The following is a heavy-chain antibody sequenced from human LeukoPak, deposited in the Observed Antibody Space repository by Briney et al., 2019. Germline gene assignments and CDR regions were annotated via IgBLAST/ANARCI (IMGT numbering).Heavy chain of an antibody. J-gene: IGHJ6*04. CDR1: GGSFSGYY. Sequence: SETLSLTCAVYGGSFSGYYWSWIRQPPGKGLEWTGEINHSGSTNYNPSLKSRVTISVDTSKNQFSLKLSSVTAADTAVYYCARGSYQSPRYCSSTSCYYYGMDVWGKGTTVTVSS. V-gene: IGHV4-34*01. D-gene: IGHD2-2*01. CDR2: INHSGST. CDR3: ARGSYQSPRYCSSTSCYYYGMDV.